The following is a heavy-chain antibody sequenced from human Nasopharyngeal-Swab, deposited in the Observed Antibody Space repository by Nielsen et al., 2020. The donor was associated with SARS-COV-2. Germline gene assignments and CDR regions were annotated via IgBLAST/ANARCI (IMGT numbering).Heavy chain of an antibody. D-gene: IGHD1-1*01. CDR3: VGHSSTGTYAFAN. V-gene: IGHV5-10-1*01. CDR1: GYSFATYW. CDR2: IDPSDSYS. J-gene: IGHJ4*02. Sequence: PCKASGYSFATYWITWVRQMSGKGLEWMGRIDPSDSYSMYSPSFQGHVTFSADKSTSTAFLEWSSLKASDTAMYYCVGHSSTGTYAFANWGQGTLVTVSS.